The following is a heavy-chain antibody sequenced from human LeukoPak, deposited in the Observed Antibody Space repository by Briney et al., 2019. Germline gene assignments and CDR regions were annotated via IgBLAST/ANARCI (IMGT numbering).Heavy chain of an antibody. CDR1: GYTFTGYY. D-gene: IGHD5-12*01. V-gene: IGHV1-2*02. CDR3: ARASGYSAYEQFDY. CDR2: INPNSGGT. J-gene: IGHJ4*02. Sequence: ASVKVSCKASGYTFTGYYMHWVRQAPGQGLEWLGWINPNSGGTNYAQKFQGRVTMTRDTSISTAYMELSRLRSDDAAVYYCARASGYSAYEQFDYWGQGTLVRVSS.